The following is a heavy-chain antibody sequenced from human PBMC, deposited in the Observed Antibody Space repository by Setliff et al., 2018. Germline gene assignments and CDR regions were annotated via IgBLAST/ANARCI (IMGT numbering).Heavy chain of an antibody. D-gene: IGHD2-8*01. CDR2: ISVYTGNT. Sequence: ASVKVSCKASGYTFAGYYMHWVRQAPGQGLEWMGWISVYTGNTNYAPKLQGRVTMTTDASTSTAYMELRGLTSDDTAVYYCSRLVRYCSKTTCQTASGAELWGQGTLVTVSS. CDR3: SRLVRYCSKTTCQTASGAEL. CDR1: GYTFAGYY. V-gene: IGHV1-18*04. J-gene: IGHJ4*02.